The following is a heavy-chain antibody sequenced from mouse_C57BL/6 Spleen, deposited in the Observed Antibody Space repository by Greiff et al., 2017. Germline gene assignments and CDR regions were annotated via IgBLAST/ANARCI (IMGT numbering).Heavy chain of an antibody. V-gene: IGHV1-54*01. CDR3: ARSVYDGYYYFDY. CDR1: GYAFTNYL. J-gene: IGHJ2*01. D-gene: IGHD2-3*01. CDR2: INPGSGGT. Sequence: QVQLQQSGAELVRPGTSVKVSCKASGYAFTNYLIEWVKQRPGQGLEWIGVINPGSGGTNYNEKFKGKATLTADKSSSTAYMQLSSLTSEDYAVYFCARSVYDGYYYFDYWGQGTTLTVSS.